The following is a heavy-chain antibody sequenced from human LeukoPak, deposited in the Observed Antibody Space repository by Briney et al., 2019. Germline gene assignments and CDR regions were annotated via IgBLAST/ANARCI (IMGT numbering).Heavy chain of an antibody. CDR2: IIPIFGTA. V-gene: IGHV1-69*06. Sequence: SVKVSCEASGGTFSSYAISWVRQAPGQGLEWMGGIIPIFGTANYAQKSQGRVTITADKSTSTAYMELSSLRSEDTAVYYCAREGGGARVKTGVTGHIQTDAFDIWGQGTMVTVSS. J-gene: IGHJ3*02. CDR3: AREGGGARVKTGVTGHIQTDAFDI. D-gene: IGHD7-27*01. CDR1: GGTFSSYA.